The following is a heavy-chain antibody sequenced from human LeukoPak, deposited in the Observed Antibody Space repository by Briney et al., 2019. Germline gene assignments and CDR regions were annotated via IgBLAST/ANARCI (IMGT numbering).Heavy chain of an antibody. CDR2: IYYSGST. CDR3: ARQRGYDAFDI. J-gene: IGHJ3*02. D-gene: IGHD2-15*01. Sequence: SETLSLTCTVSGGSISSSSYSWGWIRQPPGKGLEWIGSIYYSGSTYYNPSLKSRVTISVDTSKNQFSLKLSSVTAADTAVYYCARQRGYDAFDIWGQGTMVTVSS. V-gene: IGHV4-39*01. CDR1: GGSISSSSYS.